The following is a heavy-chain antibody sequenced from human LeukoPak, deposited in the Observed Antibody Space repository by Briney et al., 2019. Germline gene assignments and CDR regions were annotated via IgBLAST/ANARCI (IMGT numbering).Heavy chain of an antibody. CDR2: ISGSGGST. CDR1: GFTFSRFA. V-gene: IGHV3-23*01. J-gene: IGHJ4*02. Sequence: GGSLRLSCAASGFTFSRFAMHWARQAPGKGLEWVSAISGSGGSTYYADSVKGRFTISRDNSKNTLYLQMNSLRAEDTAVYYCAKSSVGELWTGDYWGQGTLVTVSS. D-gene: IGHD3-10*01. CDR3: AKSSVGELWTGDY.